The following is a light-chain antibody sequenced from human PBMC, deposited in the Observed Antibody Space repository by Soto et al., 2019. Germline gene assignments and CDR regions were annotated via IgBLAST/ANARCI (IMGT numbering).Light chain of an antibody. CDR1: QSVSSN. Sequence: EIVMTQSPATLSVSPGERATLSCRASQSVSSNLAWYQQKPGQAPRLLIYGASTRATGIPARFSGGGSGREFTITISSLQSEDFGVYYCQQFGSSIPHTFGQGTKLEIK. CDR3: QQFGSSIPHT. V-gene: IGKV3-15*01. CDR2: GAS. J-gene: IGKJ2*01.